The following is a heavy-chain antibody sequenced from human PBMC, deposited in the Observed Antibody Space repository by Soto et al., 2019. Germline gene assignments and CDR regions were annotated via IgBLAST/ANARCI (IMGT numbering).Heavy chain of an antibody. V-gene: IGHV3-9*01. CDR2: ISWNSGSI. CDR3: AKDIAAAGTRYYYYYYMDV. CDR1: GFTFDDYA. D-gene: IGHD6-13*01. Sequence: EVQLVESGGGLVQPGRSLRLSCAASGFTFDDYAMHWVRQAPGKGLEWVSGISWNSGSIGYADSVKGRFTISRDNAKNSLYLQMNSLIADDTALYYCAKDIAAAGTRYYYYYYMDVWGKGTTVTVSS. J-gene: IGHJ6*03.